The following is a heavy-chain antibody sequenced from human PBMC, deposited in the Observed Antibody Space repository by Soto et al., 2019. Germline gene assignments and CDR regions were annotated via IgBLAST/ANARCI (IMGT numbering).Heavy chain of an antibody. V-gene: IGHV1-46*04. CDR3: ARDLAAGDH. CDR2: INPASGST. J-gene: IGHJ4*02. CDR1: GYTFTHYY. D-gene: IGHD6-13*01. Sequence: QVQLVQSGASVKKPGASVKLSCRTSGYTFTHYYIHWVRQAPGQGLEWLAIINPASGSTNYAQDLQGRVTLTMDTSTTTVYVELSDLRAEDTGIFYCARDLAAGDHWGQGTLVTVSS.